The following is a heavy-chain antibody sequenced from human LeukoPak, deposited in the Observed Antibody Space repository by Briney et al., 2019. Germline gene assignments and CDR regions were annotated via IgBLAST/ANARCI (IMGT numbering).Heavy chain of an antibody. D-gene: IGHD2-8*02. V-gene: IGHV1-24*01. Sequence: ASVKVSCKVSGYTLTELSMHWVRQAPGKGLEWMGGFDPEDGETIYARKFQGRVTMTEDTSTDTAYMELSSLRSEDTAVYYCATATRPRWRYWAFDYWGQGTLVTVSS. J-gene: IGHJ4*02. CDR2: FDPEDGET. CDR1: GYTLTELS. CDR3: ATATRPRWRYWAFDY.